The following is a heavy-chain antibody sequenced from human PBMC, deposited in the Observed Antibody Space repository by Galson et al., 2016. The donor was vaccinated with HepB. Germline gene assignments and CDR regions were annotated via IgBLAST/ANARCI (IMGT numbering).Heavy chain of an antibody. CDR1: GFNFNSYA. J-gene: IGHJ4*02. V-gene: IGHV3-30*03. D-gene: IGHD3-16*01. CDR2: ISSDGVNK. Sequence: SLRLSCAASGFNFNSYAMHWVRQAPGKGLEWMSSISSDGVNKYYPNSVKGRFTISRDNSRNILYLQMNSLSAEDTAVFFCARGSPFVKTFSRGGVSVRRAPDIWGPGTLVIVSS. CDR3: ARGSPFVKTFSRGGVSVRRAPDI.